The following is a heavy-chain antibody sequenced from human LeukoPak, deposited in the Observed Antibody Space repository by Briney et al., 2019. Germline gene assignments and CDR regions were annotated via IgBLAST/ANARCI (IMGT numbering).Heavy chain of an antibody. CDR3: ARDPTQPIAAAGTGD. V-gene: IGHV1-69*04. Sequence: SVKVSCKASGGTFSSYAISWVRQAPGQGLEWMGRIIPILGIANYAQKFQGRVTITADKSTSTAYMELSSLRSEDTAVYYCARDPTQPIAAAGTGDWGQGTLVTVSS. CDR1: GGTFSSYA. J-gene: IGHJ4*02. D-gene: IGHD6-13*01. CDR2: IIPILGIA.